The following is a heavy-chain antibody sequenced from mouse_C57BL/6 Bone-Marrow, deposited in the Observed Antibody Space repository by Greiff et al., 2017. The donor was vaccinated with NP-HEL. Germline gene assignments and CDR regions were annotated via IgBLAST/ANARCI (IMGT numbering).Heavy chain of an antibody. D-gene: IGHD3-2*02. CDR1: GYTFTSYW. V-gene: IGHV1-69*01. CDR2: IDPSDSYT. J-gene: IGHJ4*01. Sequence: QVHVKQPGAELVMPGASVKLSCKASGYTFTSYWMHWVKQRPGQGLEWIGEIDPSDSYTNYNQKFKGKSTLTVDKSSSTAYMQLSSLTSEDSAVYYGAREAHANPYAVDYWGQGTSVTVSS. CDR3: AREAHANPYAVDY.